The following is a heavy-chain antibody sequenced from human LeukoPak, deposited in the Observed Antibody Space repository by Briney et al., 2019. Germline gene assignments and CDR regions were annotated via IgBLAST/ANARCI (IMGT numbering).Heavy chain of an antibody. CDR1: GFTFSSYW. D-gene: IGHD6-19*01. CDR3: AKDIGSGWFPQGEY. CDR2: TKQDGSDK. J-gene: IGHJ4*02. V-gene: IGHV3-7*01. Sequence: GGSLRLSCAASGFTFSSYWMSWVRQAPGKGLEWVANTKQDGSDKYYVDSVKGRFTISRDNAKNSLYLQMTSLRVEDTAVYYCAKDIGSGWFPQGEYWGQGTLVTVSS.